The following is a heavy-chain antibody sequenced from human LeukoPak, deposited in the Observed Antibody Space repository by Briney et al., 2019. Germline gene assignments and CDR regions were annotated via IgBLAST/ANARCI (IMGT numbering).Heavy chain of an antibody. Sequence: GGSLRLSCAASGFTFSSYWMSWVRQAPGKALEWVSYVSSGSSTIYYADSVKGRFTVSRDNGKRSLYLHMNSLRAEDTAVYYCARRSGIAVAGAFDYWGQGTLVTVSS. J-gene: IGHJ4*02. CDR1: GFTFSSYW. CDR3: ARRSGIAVAGAFDY. CDR2: VSSGSSTI. D-gene: IGHD6-19*01. V-gene: IGHV3-48*04.